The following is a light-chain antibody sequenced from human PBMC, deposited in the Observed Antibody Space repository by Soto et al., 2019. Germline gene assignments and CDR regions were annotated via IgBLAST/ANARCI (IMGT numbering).Light chain of an antibody. CDR1: QDISNY. CDR3: QQLNAYPLT. CDR2: DAS. V-gene: IGKV1-33*01. Sequence: DIQMTQSPSSLSASVGDRVTITCQASQDISNYLNWYQQKPGKAPKLLIYDASNLETGVPSRFSGSGSGTDFTPTISNLQPEDFATYYCQQLNAYPLTFGQGTRLEIK. J-gene: IGKJ5*01.